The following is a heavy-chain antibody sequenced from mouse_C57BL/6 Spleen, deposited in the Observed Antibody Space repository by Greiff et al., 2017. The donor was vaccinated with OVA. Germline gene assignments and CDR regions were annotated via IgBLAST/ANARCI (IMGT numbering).Heavy chain of an antibody. D-gene: IGHD1-1*01. CDR2: IHPNSGST. V-gene: IGHV1-64*01. CDR3: ARWSGGGSSSMDY. J-gene: IGHJ4*01. CDR1: GYTFTSYW. Sequence: QVQLQQPGAELVKPGASVKLSCKASGYTFTSYWMHWVKQRPGQGLEWIGMIHPNSGSTNYNEKFKSKATLTVDKSSSTAYMQLSSLTSEDSAVYYWARWSGGGSSSMDYWGQGTSVTVSS.